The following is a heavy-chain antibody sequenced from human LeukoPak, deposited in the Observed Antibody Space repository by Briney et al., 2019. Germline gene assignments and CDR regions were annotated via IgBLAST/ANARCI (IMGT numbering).Heavy chain of an antibody. D-gene: IGHD6-13*01. CDR3: ARWDSRWYEYYYYYGMDV. J-gene: IGHJ6*02. Sequence: GGSLRLSCAATGFTFSDYYMSWIRQAPGKGLEWVSYISSSGSTIYYADSVKGRFTISRDNAKNSLYLQMNSLRAEDTAVYYCARWDSRWYEYYYYYGMDVWGQGTTVTVSS. V-gene: IGHV3-11*01. CDR2: ISSSGSTI. CDR1: GFTFSDYY.